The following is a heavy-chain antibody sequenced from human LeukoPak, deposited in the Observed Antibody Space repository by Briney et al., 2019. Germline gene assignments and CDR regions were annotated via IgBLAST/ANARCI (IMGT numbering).Heavy chain of an antibody. CDR3: AREKVAEGYMDV. J-gene: IGHJ6*03. Sequence: GGSLRLSCAASGFTFSSYWMHWVHQAPGKGLVWVSRINTDGSSTSYADSVKGQFTISRDNAKNTLYLQMNSLRAEDTAVYYCAREKVAEGYMDVWGKGTTVTVSS. CDR2: INTDGSST. CDR1: GFTFSSYW. V-gene: IGHV3-74*01. D-gene: IGHD2-15*01.